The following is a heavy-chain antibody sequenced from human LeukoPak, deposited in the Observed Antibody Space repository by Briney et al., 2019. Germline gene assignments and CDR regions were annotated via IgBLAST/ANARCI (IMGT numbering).Heavy chain of an antibody. V-gene: IGHV4-4*07. CDR2: IYTSGST. Sequence: SEILSLTCTVSGGSISSYYWSWIRQPAGKGLEWIGRIYTSGSTNYNPSLKSRVTMSVDTSKNQFSLKLSSVTAADTAVYYCAGDIVVVPAAYFDYWGQGTLVTVSS. D-gene: IGHD2-2*01. CDR1: GGSISSYY. CDR3: AGDIVVVPAAYFDY. J-gene: IGHJ4*02.